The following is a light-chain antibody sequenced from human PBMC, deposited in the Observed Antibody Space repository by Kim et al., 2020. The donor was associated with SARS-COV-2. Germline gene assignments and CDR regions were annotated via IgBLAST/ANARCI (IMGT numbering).Light chain of an antibody. J-gene: IGLJ1*01. V-gene: IGLV2-14*03. CDR3: SSYRSSGYV. Sequence: QSALTQPASVFGSPGQSITISCTGTSSDVGGYNYVSWYQQYPGKAPKLMLYDVTKRPSGVSNRFSGSKSGNTASLTISGLQAEDEADYYCSSYRSSGYVFGTGTKVTVL. CDR2: DVT. CDR1: SSDVGGYNY.